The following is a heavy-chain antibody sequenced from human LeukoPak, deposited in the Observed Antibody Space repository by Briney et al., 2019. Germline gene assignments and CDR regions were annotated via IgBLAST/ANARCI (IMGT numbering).Heavy chain of an antibody. CDR2: IKQDGSEK. D-gene: IGHD3-3*01. Sequence: HPGGSLRLSCAASGFTFSSYWMSWVRQAPGKGLEWVANIKQDGSEKYYVDSVKGRFTISRDNAKNSLYLQMNSLRAEDTAVYYCARAIITIFGVVGTYYFDYWGQGTLVTVSS. CDR3: ARAIITIFGVVGTYYFDY. V-gene: IGHV3-7*01. CDR1: GFTFSSYW. J-gene: IGHJ4*02.